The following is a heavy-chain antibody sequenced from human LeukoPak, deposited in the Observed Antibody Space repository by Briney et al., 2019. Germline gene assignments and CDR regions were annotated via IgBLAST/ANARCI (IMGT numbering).Heavy chain of an antibody. CDR2: NKRKTDGGTT. Sequence: GGSLRLSCAASGCTFSNGCKIWVRHAPGKGLEWVSSNKRKTDGGTTDYAAPVTGRLTISRDDSKHTLYLQMNSLKTEDTAVYYCAASPTLNEYWGQGNLVTVTS. V-gene: IGHV3-15*07. J-gene: IGHJ4*02. CDR1: GCTFSNGC. CDR3: AASPTLNEY.